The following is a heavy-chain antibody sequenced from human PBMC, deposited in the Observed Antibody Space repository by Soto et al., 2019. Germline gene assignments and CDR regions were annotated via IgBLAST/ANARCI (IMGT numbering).Heavy chain of an antibody. CDR2: IYWDDDK. CDR3: AHRFDWYYFNY. V-gene: IGHV2-5*02. D-gene: IGHD3-9*01. Sequence: SGPTLVNPTQTLALTCTFSGFSLGTSEVGVGWIRQPPGKALEWLALIYWDDDKRYSPSLKSRLTITKDTSKNQVVLTMTNMDPADTATYYCAHRFDWYYFNYWGRGTVVTVSS. J-gene: IGHJ4*02. CDR1: GFSLGTSEVG.